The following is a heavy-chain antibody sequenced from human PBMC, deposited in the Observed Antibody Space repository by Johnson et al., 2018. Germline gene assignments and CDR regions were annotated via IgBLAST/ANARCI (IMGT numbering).Heavy chain of an antibody. D-gene: IGHD5-18*01. CDR2: ISYDGSTK. J-gene: IGHJ3*02. CDR1: GFTFSSYA. Sequence: QVQLQESGGGVVQPGRSLTLSCAASGFTFSSYAMDWARQAPGKGLEWVAVISYDGSTKTYADSVQGRFTISRDNSKNTLYLQMNSLRAEDTAVYYCARGTAMAFDIWGQGTMVTVSS. CDR3: ARGTAMAFDI. V-gene: IGHV3-30-3*01.